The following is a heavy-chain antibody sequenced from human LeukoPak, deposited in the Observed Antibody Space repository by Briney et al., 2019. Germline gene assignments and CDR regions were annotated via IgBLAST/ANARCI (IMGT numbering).Heavy chain of an antibody. CDR2: IYSSGSI. J-gene: IGHJ4*02. CDR3: AREGSGNYYEGFDY. Sequence: PSETLSLTCSVSGGSIGTYYWNWIRQPAGKGLEWIGRIYSSGSINYNPSLKSRVTMSIDTSKNQFSLKLNSVTAADTAVYYCAREGSGNYYEGFDYWGQGTLVTVSS. D-gene: IGHD1-26*01. CDR1: GGSIGTYY. V-gene: IGHV4-4*07.